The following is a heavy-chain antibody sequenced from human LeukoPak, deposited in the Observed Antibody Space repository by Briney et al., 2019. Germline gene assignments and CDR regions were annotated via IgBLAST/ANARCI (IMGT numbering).Heavy chain of an antibody. Sequence: ASVKVSCKASGYTFTSYAMHWVRQAPGQRLEWMGWINAGNGNTKYSQKFQGRVTITRDTSASTAYMELRSLRSDDTAVYYCARGVYYYDSSDYWGRGTLVTVSS. V-gene: IGHV1-3*01. D-gene: IGHD3-22*01. J-gene: IGHJ4*02. CDR3: ARGVYYYDSSDY. CDR2: INAGNGNT. CDR1: GYTFTSYA.